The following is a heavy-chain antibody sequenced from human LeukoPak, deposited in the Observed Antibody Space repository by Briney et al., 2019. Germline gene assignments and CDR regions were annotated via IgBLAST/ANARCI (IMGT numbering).Heavy chain of an antibody. CDR3: ARGPTLYVVTRRPEFDY. J-gene: IGHJ4*02. D-gene: IGHD2-21*02. V-gene: IGHV4-34*01. CDR1: GGSFSGYY. CDR2: INHSGST. Sequence: PSETLSLTCAVYGGSFSGYYWSWIRQPPGKGLEWIGEINHSGSTNYNPSLKSRVTISVDTSKNQFSLKLSSVTAADTAVYYCARGPTLYVVTRRPEFDYWGQGTLVTVSS.